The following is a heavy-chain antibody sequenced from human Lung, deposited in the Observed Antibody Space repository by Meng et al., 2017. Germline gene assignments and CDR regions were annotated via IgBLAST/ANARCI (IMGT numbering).Heavy chain of an antibody. V-gene: IGHV4-30-4*01. Sequence: QVSLQDACPGLVTPSQTLSLTCTVSRGAILMRNYYWSSLRQPPGKGLEWSGQIYNSGSTYFNPSLMSRITLSVHTSKTQFSVKPSSVTAAQTAVYYCARGQNGYFDLWGRGTLVTVSS. D-gene: IGHD1-1*01. J-gene: IGHJ2*01. CDR2: IYNSGST. CDR1: RGAILMRNYY. CDR3: ARGQNGYFDL.